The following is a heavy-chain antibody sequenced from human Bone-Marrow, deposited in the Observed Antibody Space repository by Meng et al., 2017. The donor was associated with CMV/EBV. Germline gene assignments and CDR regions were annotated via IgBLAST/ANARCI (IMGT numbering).Heavy chain of an antibody. CDR3: AKDKYGSSSSCYR. CDR1: GFTFSSYG. Sequence: GGSLRLSCAASGFTFSSYGMHWVRQAPDKGLEWVAFIRFDGSNKYYADSVKGRFTISRDNSKNTLYLEMNSLRAEDTAVYYCAKDKYGSSSSCYRWGQGTLVTVSS. V-gene: IGHV3-30*02. D-gene: IGHD2-2*01. CDR2: IRFDGSNK. J-gene: IGHJ4*02.